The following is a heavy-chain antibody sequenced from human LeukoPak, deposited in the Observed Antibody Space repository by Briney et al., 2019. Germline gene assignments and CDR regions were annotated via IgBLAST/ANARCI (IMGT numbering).Heavy chain of an antibody. CDR3: ARDSTYYYDSGSSGPHYFDN. CDR1: GFTFSNYA. V-gene: IGHV3-30*01. J-gene: IGHJ4*02. Sequence: GKSLRLSCAASGFTFSNYAMHWVRQAPGKGLEWVSLISSGGTYEYYADSVKGRFTISRDNSKNTLYLQLNSLRAEDTAVYYRARDSTYYYDSGSSGPHYFDNWGQGTLVTVSS. CDR2: ISSGGTYE. D-gene: IGHD3-10*01.